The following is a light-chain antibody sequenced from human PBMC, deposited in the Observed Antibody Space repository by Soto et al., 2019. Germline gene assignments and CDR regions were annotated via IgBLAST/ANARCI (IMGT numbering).Light chain of an antibody. V-gene: IGLV2-8*01. CDR1: SSDVGGYNY. CDR2: EVS. Sequence: QSVLTQPPSASGSPGQSVTISCTGTSSDVGGYNYVSWYQQHPGKAPKLMISEVSKRPSGVPDRFSGSKSGNTASLTVSRLQAEDEADYYCSSFAGNNNVVFGGGTKLTVL. CDR3: SSFAGNNNVV. J-gene: IGLJ2*01.